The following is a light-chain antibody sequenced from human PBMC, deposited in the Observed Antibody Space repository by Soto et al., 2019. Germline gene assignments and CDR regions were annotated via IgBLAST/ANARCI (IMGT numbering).Light chain of an antibody. CDR2: GAS. CDR3: QQYLISVT. Sequence: EIVLTQSPGNLSLSPGERATLSCRASQSVSSSYLAWYQQKPGQAPRLLIYGASSRATGIPDRFSGSGSGTDFTLTISRLEPQDSAMYYCQQYLISVTVGQGKRLEIK. CDR1: QSVSSSY. V-gene: IGKV3-20*01. J-gene: IGKJ5*01.